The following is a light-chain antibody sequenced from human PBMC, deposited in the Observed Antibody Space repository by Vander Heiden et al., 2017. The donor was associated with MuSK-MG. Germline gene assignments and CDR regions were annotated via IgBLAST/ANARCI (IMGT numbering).Light chain of an antibody. CDR3: QQDGSSPT. V-gene: IGKV3-20*01. J-gene: IGKJ5*01. CDR2: GAS. Sequence: EIVLTQSPGTLSLSPGERATLSCRASQRVSSSYFAWYQQKPGQAPRLLIYGASSRATGIPDRFSVSGSGTDFTLTISRLEPEDFAVYYCQQDGSSPTFGQGTRLE. CDR1: QRVSSSY.